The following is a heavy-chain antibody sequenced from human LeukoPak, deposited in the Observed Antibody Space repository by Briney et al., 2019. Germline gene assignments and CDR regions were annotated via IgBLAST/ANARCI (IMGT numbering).Heavy chain of an antibody. Sequence: PGGSLRLSCAASGFSFSSYAMSWVRQAPGKGLEWVSAISGSGGSTYYADSVKGRFTISRDNSKNTLYLQMNSLRAEDTAVYYCANSGSSSSGTDYWGQGTLVTVSS. V-gene: IGHV3-23*01. J-gene: IGHJ4*02. D-gene: IGHD6-6*01. CDR1: GFSFSSYA. CDR2: ISGSGGST. CDR3: ANSGSSSSGTDY.